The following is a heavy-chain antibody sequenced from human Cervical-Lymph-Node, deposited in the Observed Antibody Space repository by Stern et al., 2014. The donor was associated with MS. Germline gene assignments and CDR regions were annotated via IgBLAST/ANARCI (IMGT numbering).Heavy chain of an antibody. CDR3: ARRRYCTGVNCFYYYYGLDV. CDR2: LNAGDSDT. V-gene: IGHV5-51*01. J-gene: IGHJ6*02. Sequence: VQLVQSGAEVKKPGESLKISCKGSGFNFTNYWIGWVRQMPGKGLEWMGILNAGDSDTRYSPSFQGQVIISVDKSISTAYLQWTSLKASDTAMYYCARRRYCTGVNCFYYYYGLDVWGQGTTVTVS. D-gene: IGHD2-15*01. CDR1: GFNFTNYW.